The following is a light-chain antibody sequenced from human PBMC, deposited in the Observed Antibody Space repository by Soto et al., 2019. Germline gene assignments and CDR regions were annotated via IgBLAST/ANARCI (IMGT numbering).Light chain of an antibody. CDR2: DAS. Sequence: EIVLTQSPATLSLSPGERATLYCRASQSVSSYLAWYQQKPGQAPRLLIYDASSRANGIPGRFTGSGSGTDGTLSITSLEPEDCAVYYCQKRTTWPLTFGGGTKMEIK. J-gene: IGKJ4*01. CDR3: QKRTTWPLT. V-gene: IGKV3-11*01. CDR1: QSVSSY.